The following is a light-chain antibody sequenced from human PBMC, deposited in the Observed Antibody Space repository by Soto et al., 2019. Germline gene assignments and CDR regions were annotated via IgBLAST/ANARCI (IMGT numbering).Light chain of an antibody. CDR2: DAS. J-gene: IGKJ1*01. Sequence: EIVLTQSPATLSLSPGERATLSCRASQSVSSYLAWYQQKPGQAPRLLIYDASNRATGIPARFSGSGSGTDCTLTISSLVPEDFAVYYCQQGSNWPTFGQGTKVEIK. CDR1: QSVSSY. CDR3: QQGSNWPT. V-gene: IGKV3-11*01.